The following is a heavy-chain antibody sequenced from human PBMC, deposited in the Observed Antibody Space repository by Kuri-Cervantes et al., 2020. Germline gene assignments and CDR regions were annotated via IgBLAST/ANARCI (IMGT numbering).Heavy chain of an antibody. D-gene: IGHD3-10*01. Sequence: SETLSLTCTVSGGSISSGGYYWSWIRQHPGKGLEWIGYIYYSGSTYYNPSLKSRVTISVDTPKNQFCLKLSSVTAADTAVYYCARYNTDRSGAFDIWGQGTMVTVSS. CDR3: ARYNTDRSGAFDI. V-gene: IGHV4-31*03. CDR1: GGSISSGGYY. J-gene: IGHJ3*02. CDR2: IYYSGST.